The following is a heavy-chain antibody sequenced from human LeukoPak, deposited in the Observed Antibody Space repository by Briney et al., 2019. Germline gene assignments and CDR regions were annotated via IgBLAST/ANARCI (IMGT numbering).Heavy chain of an antibody. D-gene: IGHD4-11*01. CDR1: GYTFTIYD. Sequence: ASVKVSCKASGYTFTIYDINWVRQAPGQGLEWMGWMNPNSGDTDYAQKFQGRVTITRNTSISTAYMELSSLRSEDTAVYYCARIRLQARPYYYYMDAWGKGTTVTVSS. CDR2: MNPNSGDT. CDR3: ARIRLQARPYYYYMDA. J-gene: IGHJ6*03. V-gene: IGHV1-8*03.